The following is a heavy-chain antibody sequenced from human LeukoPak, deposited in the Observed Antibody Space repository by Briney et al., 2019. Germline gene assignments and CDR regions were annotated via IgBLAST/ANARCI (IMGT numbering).Heavy chain of an antibody. CDR3: ARGISD. CDR2: IRSDSDGGVT. CDR1: GFNFRNAW. J-gene: IGHJ4*02. V-gene: IGHV3-15*01. Sequence: GGSLRLSCTASGFNFRNAWMCWVRQAPGKGLEWVGLIRSDSDGGVTQYGTPVKGRFTISRDDSKDTVYLQMNSLKTEDTAVYYCARGISDWGQGTLVTVSS.